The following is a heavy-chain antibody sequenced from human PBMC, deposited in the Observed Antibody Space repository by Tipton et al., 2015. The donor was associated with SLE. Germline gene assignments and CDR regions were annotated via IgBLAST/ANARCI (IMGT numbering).Heavy chain of an antibody. CDR2: INHSGGT. CDR1: GGSFSGYY. Sequence: TLSLTCAVYGGSFSGYYWSWIRQPPGKGLEWIGEINHSGGTNYNPSLESRVIISVDTSKNQFSLKLSSVTAADTAVYFCAREARPYYYYYYMDVWGKGTTVTVSS. CDR3: AREARPYYYYYYMDV. V-gene: IGHV4-34*01. J-gene: IGHJ6*03.